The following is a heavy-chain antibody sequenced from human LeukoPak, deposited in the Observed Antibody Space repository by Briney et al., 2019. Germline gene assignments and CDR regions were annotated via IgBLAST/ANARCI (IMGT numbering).Heavy chain of an antibody. CDR1: GFTFSDYY. CDR2: ISSSGSTI. CDR3: AQGGSEIYYYYHGMDV. D-gene: IGHD3-10*01. V-gene: IGHV3-11*04. J-gene: IGHJ6*02. Sequence: KTGGSLRLSCAASGFTFSDYYMSWIRQAPGKGLEWVSYISSSGSTIYYADSVKGRFTISRDNSKNTLYLQMNSLRVEDTAVFYCAQGGSEIYYYYHGMDVWGQGTTVTVSS.